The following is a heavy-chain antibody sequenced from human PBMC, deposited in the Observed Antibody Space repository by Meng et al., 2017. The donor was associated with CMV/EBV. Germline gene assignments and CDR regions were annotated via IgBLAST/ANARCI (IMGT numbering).Heavy chain of an antibody. CDR3: ARERGHDSGSNHAS. V-gene: IGHV4-4*07. CDR1: GFCSCGFH. D-gene: IGHD3-22*01. J-gene: IGHJ5*02. Sequence: QGQLRGPGQGLVKPSSPLSLDSSGAGFCSCGFHWTRMRHPAGKGLEWGGRTYSTAGTNSHPSLESRSTIPLAASNNQFSLKLNSVTAEETAIYCCARERGHDSGSNHASWGQGTLVTVSS. CDR2: TYSTAGT.